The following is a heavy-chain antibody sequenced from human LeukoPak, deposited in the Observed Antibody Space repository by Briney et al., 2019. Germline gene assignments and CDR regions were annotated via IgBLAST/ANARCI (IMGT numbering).Heavy chain of an antibody. CDR2: ISGSGGST. CDR1: GFTFSSYA. J-gene: IGHJ4*02. V-gene: IGHV3-23*01. CDR3: AKEPSAYYDSSGYYDY. D-gene: IGHD3-22*01. Sequence: GGSLRLSCAASGFTFSSYAMSWVRQTPGKGLEWVSAISGSGGSTYYADSVKGRFTISRDNSKNSLYLQMNSLRTEDTALYYCAKEPSAYYDSSGYYDYWGQGTLVTVSS.